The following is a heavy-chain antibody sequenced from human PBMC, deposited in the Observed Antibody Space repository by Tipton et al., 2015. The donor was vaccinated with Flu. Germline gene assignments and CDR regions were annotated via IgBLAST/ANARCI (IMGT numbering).Heavy chain of an antibody. CDR3: ARGGDPGGSFFDH. Sequence: QLVQSGAEVKKPGASVTVSCKASGYTFTSYGLSWVRQVPGQGLEWMGWISVNSGNTNFAQKFQGRITLSTDTSTATAYMEMRSLRSDDTAVYYCARGGDPGGSFFDHWGQGTLVTVSS. CDR2: ISVNSGNT. J-gene: IGHJ4*02. D-gene: IGHD1-26*01. V-gene: IGHV1-18*01. CDR1: GYTFTSYG.